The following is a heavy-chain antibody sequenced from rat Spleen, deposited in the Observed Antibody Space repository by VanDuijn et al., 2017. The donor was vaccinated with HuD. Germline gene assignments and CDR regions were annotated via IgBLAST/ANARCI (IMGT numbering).Heavy chain of an antibody. D-gene: IGHD4-3*01. Sequence: EVQLVESGGGLVQPGRSLKLSCAASGFNFNDYWMGWVRQAPGKGLAWIGEINKDSNVIKYSPSLKDKFNVSRDNAQNTLYLQMSKLGSEDTAIYYCVREELGVDYWGQGVMVTVSS. CDR1: GFNFNDYW. J-gene: IGHJ2*01. CDR3: VREELGVDY. CDR2: INKDSNVI. V-gene: IGHV4-2*01.